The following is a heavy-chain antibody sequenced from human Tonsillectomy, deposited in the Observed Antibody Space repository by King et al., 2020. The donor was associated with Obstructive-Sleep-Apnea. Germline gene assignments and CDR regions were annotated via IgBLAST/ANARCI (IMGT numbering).Heavy chain of an antibody. CDR3: AGEGGGYCSGGSCYWGRFDY. D-gene: IGHD2-15*01. CDR1: GFTFSSYA. Sequence: VQLVESGGGVVQPGRSLRLSCAASGFTFSSYAMHWVRQAPGKGLEWVAVIWYDGSNKYYADSVKGRFTISRDNSKNTLYLQMNSLRAEDTAVYYCAGEGGGYCSGGSCYWGRFDYWGQGTLVTVSS. V-gene: IGHV3-33*01. J-gene: IGHJ4*02. CDR2: IWYDGSNK.